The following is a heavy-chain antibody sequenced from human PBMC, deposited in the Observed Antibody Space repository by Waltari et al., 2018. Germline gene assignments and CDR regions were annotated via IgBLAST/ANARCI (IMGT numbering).Heavy chain of an antibody. CDR2: IIHIFGTA. J-gene: IGHJ5*02. Sequence: QVQLVQSAAEGKKPGSSAEVACKASARTFRRYAIRGVRPAPDQGLEWMGRIIHIFGTANYAQKFQGRVKITADKSTSTAYMELSSLRSEDTAVYYCARDTPLWSGYGGYWFDPWGQGTLVTVSS. D-gene: IGHD3-3*01. V-gene: IGHV1-69*08. CDR3: ARDTPLWSGYGGYWFDP. CDR1: ARTFRRYA.